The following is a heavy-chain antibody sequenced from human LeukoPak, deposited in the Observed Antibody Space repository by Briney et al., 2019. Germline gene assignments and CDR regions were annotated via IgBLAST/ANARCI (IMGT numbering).Heavy chain of an antibody. CDR1: GFTFSSYG. J-gene: IGHJ6*02. CDR3: AKEHLIAVAGQTPGESRYYYYYGMDV. D-gene: IGHD6-19*01. V-gene: IGHV3-30*18. Sequence: PGRSLRLSCAASGFTFSSYGMHWVRQAPGKGLEWVAVISYDGSNKYYADSVKGRFTISRDNSKNTLYLQMNSLRAEDTAVYYCAKEHLIAVAGQTPGESRYYYYYGMDVWGQGTTVTVSS. CDR2: ISYDGSNK.